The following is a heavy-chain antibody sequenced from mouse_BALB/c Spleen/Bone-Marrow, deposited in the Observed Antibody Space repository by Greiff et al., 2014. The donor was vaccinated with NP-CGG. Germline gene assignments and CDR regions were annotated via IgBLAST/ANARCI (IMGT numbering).Heavy chain of an antibody. CDR2: INSNGGST. CDR3: ARDMITTRGFAY. D-gene: IGHD2-4*01. J-gene: IGHJ3*01. Sequence: EVMLVESGGGLVQPGGSLKLSCAASGFTFSSYGMSWVRQTPDKRLELVATINSNGGSTYYPDSVKGRFTISRDSAKNTLYLQMSSLKSEDTAMYYCARDMITTRGFAYWGQGTLVTVSA. V-gene: IGHV5-6-3*01. CDR1: GFTFSSYG.